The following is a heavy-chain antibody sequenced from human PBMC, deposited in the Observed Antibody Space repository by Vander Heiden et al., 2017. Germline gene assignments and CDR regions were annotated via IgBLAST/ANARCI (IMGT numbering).Heavy chain of an antibody. CDR2: IIPSFGTA. J-gene: IGHJ6*02. Sequence: QVQLVQSGAEVKKPGSSVKVSCKASGGTFSSYAISWVRQAPGQGLEWMGGIIPSFGTANYAQKFQGRVTITANESTSTAYMELSSLRSEDTAVYYCARDPGYCSSTSCKRDYYYYGMDVWGQGTTVTVSS. V-gene: IGHV1-69*01. CDR3: ARDPGYCSSTSCKRDYYYYGMDV. D-gene: IGHD2-2*01. CDR1: GGTFSSYA.